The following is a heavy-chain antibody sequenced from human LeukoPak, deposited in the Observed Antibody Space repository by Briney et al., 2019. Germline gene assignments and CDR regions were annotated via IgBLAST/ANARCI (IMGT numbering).Heavy chain of an antibody. D-gene: IGHD2-2*01. Sequence: ASVTVSCKASGYTFTSYGISWVRQAPGQGLEWMGWISAYNGNTNYAQKLQGRVTMTTDTSTSTAYMELRSPRSDDTAVYYCARGVAVVPATHYYFDYWGQGSLVAVSS. V-gene: IGHV1-18*01. CDR1: GYTFTSYG. J-gene: IGHJ4*02. CDR3: ARGVAVVPATHYYFDY. CDR2: ISAYNGNT.